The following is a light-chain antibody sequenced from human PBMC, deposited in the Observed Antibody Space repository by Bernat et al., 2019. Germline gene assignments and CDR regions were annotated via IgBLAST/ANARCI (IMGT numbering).Light chain of an antibody. V-gene: IGLV1-44*01. CDR3: AEWDDRLLAWV. CDR1: TSNIASNT. J-gene: IGLJ3*02. Sequence: QSVLTQPPSVSGAPGQTITISCSGRTSNIASNTANWYQQVPGRAPKLLVYSNDLRPSGVPARFSGSQFGASASLAISGPQSEDEAGYFCAEWDDRLLAWVFGGGTKLNVL. CDR2: SND.